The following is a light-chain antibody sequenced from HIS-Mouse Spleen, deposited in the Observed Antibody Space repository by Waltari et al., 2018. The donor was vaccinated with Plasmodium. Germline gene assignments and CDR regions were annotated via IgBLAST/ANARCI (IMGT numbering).Light chain of an antibody. J-gene: IGLJ1*01. CDR2: YFS. Sequence: QSALTQPASVSGSPGQSITISCTGTSSDVGGYNYVSWYQQPPGKAPKLLIYYFSNLPPGVSNRFSGSKTGNTASLTISGLQAEDEADYYCSSYTSSSTLNYVFGTGTKVTVL. V-gene: IGLV2-14*03. CDR1: SSDVGGYNY. CDR3: SSYTSSSTLNYV.